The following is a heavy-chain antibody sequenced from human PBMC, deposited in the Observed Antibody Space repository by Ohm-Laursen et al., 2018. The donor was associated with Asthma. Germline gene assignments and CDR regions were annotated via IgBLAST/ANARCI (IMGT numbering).Heavy chain of an antibody. V-gene: IGHV4-4*03. CDR2: IYHSGTI. D-gene: IGHD3-22*01. J-gene: IGHJ3*02. CDR1: GGSISSSKW. CDR3: ARVQDYYDSSGRNDDAFDI. Sequence: PGTLSLTCAVSGGSISSSKWWSWVRQPPGKGLEWIGEIYHSGTINYNPSLKSRVTISVDKSKNQFSLKLSSVTAADTAVYYCARVQDYYDSSGRNDDAFDIWGQGTMVTVSS.